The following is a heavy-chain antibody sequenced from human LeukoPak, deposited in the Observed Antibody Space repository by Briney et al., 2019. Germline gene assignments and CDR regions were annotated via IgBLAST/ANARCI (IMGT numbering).Heavy chain of an antibody. J-gene: IGHJ5*02. V-gene: IGHV3-21*01. D-gene: IGHD5-18*01. CDR3: ARGLDTAMVGWFDP. CDR2: ISSSSSYI. Sequence: PGGSLRLSCAASGFTFSSYSMNWVRQAPGKGLEWVSSISSSSSYIYYADSVKGRFTISRDNAKNSLYLQMNSLRAEDMAVYYCARGLDTAMVGWFDPWGQGTLVTVSS. CDR1: GFTFSSYS.